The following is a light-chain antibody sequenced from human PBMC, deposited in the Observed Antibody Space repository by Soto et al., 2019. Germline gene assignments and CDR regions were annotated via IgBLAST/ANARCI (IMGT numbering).Light chain of an antibody. Sequence: EIVLTQSPATLSLSHGERATLSCRASQSVSSYLAWYQQKPGQAPRLLIYDASNWATGIPARFSGSGSGTDFTLTISSLEPEDFAVYYCQQRINWPPSITFGQGTRLEIK. V-gene: IGKV3-11*01. J-gene: IGKJ5*01. CDR3: QQRINWPPSIT. CDR1: QSVSSY. CDR2: DAS.